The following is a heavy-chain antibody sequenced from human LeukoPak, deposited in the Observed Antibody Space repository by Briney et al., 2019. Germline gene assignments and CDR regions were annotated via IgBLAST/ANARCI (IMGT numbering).Heavy chain of an antibody. Sequence: SETLSLTCTVSGGSISSGGYYWSWIRQHPGKGLEWIGYIYYSGSTYYNPSLKSRVTISVDTSKNQFSLKLSSVTAADTAVYYCARRLVVPAAIYYYYYMDVWGKGTTVTVSS. CDR3: ARRLVVPAAIYYYYYMDV. CDR2: IYYSGST. CDR1: GGSISSGGYY. V-gene: IGHV4-31*03. J-gene: IGHJ6*03. D-gene: IGHD2-2*02.